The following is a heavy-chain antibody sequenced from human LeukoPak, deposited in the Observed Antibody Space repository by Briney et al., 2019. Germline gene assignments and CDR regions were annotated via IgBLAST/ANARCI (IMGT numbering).Heavy chain of an antibody. V-gene: IGHV1-2*02. CDR2: INPNSGGT. J-gene: IGHJ5*02. Sequence: ASVKVPCKASGYTFTGYYMHWVRQAPGQGLEWMGWINPNSGGTNYAQKFQGRVTMTRDTSISTAYMELSRLRSDDTAVYYCARVGYCSGGSCYGWFDPWGQGTLVTVSS. D-gene: IGHD2-15*01. CDR3: ARVGYCSGGSCYGWFDP. CDR1: GYTFTGYY.